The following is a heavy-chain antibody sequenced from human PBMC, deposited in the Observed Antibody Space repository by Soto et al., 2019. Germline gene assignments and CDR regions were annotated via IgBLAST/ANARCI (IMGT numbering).Heavy chain of an antibody. J-gene: IGHJ6*02. CDR3: ARDGWVRGGNVTNYYGLDV. D-gene: IGHD1-26*01. V-gene: IGHV3-53*04. CDR2: IYSGGST. CDR1: GFKVSRNQ. Sequence: EVQLVESGGGLVQPGGSLRLSCSGSGFKVSRNQMSWVRRAPGKGQEWVSVIYSGGSTNYADCVKGRLTISRHNLKNTMYLEMTSVRPDDTAVYYCARDGWVRGGNVTNYYGLDVWGQGTTVTVSS.